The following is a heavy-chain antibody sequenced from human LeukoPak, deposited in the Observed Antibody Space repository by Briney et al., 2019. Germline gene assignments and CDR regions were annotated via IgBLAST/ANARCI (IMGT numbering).Heavy chain of an antibody. Sequence: ASVKVSCKAPGYTFTGYYMHWVRQAPGQGLEWMGWINPNSGGTNYAQKFQGRVTMTRDTSISTAYMELSRLRSDDTAVYYCARDPRRSLRFLEWLTDGDGDYWGQGTLVTVSS. J-gene: IGHJ4*02. D-gene: IGHD3-3*01. CDR3: ARDPRRSLRFLEWLTDGDGDY. CDR2: INPNSGGT. V-gene: IGHV1-2*02. CDR1: GYTFTGYY.